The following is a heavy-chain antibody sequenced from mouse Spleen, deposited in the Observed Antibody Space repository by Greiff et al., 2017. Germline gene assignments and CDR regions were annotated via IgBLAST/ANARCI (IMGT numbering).Heavy chain of an antibody. V-gene: IGHV1-64*01. CDR2: IHPNSGST. D-gene: IGHD2-3*01. CDR1: GYTFTSYW. J-gene: IGHJ4*01. Sequence: QVQLKQPGAELVKPGASVKLSCKASGYTFTSYWMHWVKQRPGQGLEWIGMIHPNSGSTNYNEKFKSKATLTVDKSSSTAYMQLSSLTSEDSAVYYCARDGYSYVLPAMDYWGQGTSVTVSS. CDR3: ARDGYSYVLPAMDY.